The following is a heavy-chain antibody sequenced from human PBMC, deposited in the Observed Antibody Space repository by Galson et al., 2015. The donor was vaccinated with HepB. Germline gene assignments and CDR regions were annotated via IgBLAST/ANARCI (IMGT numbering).Heavy chain of an antibody. CDR2: IESTSSPI. J-gene: IGHJ6*03. V-gene: IGHV3-48*02. D-gene: IGHD2-21*01. CDR3: ARWGRGSDELYYYYYIDV. Sequence: SLRLSCAASGFTFSRFSMNWVRQAPGKGLEWVSYIESTSSPIFYADSVRGRFTVSRDNAKNSLYLQMNSLRDEDTAVYYCARWGRGSDELYYYYYIDVWGKGTTVTVSS. CDR1: GFTFSRFS.